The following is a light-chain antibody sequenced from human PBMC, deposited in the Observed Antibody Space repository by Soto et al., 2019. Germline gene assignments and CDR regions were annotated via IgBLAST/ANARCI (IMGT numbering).Light chain of an antibody. CDR3: QQYGSSPYT. J-gene: IGKJ2*01. CDR2: GAS. V-gene: IGKV3-20*01. Sequence: VLTQSPGTLSLSPGKRATLSCRASQSVSSNYLAWYQQKPGQAPRLLFYGASNRATGIPDRFSGSGFWTDFTLTISRLEPEEFAVYYWQQYGSSPYTVGQGTKLEIK. CDR1: QSVSSNY.